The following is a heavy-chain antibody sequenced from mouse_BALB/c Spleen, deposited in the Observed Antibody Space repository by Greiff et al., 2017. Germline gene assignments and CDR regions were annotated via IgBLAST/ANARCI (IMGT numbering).Heavy chain of an antibody. CDR1: GYSITSDYA. V-gene: IGHV3-2*02. D-gene: IGHD4-1*02. Sequence: EVQRVESGPGLVKPSQSLSLTCTVTGYSITSDYAWNWIRQFPGNKLEWMGYISYSGSTSYNPSLKSRISITRDTSKNQFFLQLNSVTTEDTATYYCARGGQLGPRGYAMDYWGQGTSVTVSS. CDR2: ISYSGST. J-gene: IGHJ4*01. CDR3: ARGGQLGPRGYAMDY.